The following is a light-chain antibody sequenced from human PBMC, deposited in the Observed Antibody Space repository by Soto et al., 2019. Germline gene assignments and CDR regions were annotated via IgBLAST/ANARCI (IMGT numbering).Light chain of an antibody. Sequence: QSVLTRPPSASGTPGQRVTISCSGSSSNIGTNTVDWYQQLPGTAPKLLIYSNFRRPSGVPDRFSGSKSATSASLAISGLQSDDEADYYCAAWDDSLNGYVFGIGTKVTVL. J-gene: IGLJ1*01. CDR1: SSNIGTNT. CDR3: AAWDDSLNGYV. CDR2: SNF. V-gene: IGLV1-44*01.